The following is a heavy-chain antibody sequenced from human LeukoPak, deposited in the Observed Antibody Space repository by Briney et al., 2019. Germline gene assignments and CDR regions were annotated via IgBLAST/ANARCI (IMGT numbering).Heavy chain of an antibody. CDR1: GGTFSSYS. D-gene: IGHD5-24*01. V-gene: IGHV1-69*05. Sequence: SVNVSCKAYGGTFSSYSIRWVRQAAGQGLEWMGRIIPIFGTANYAQKFQGRVTITTPESTSTAYMELSSLRSEDTAVYYCATSREMATVDYWGQGTLVTVSS. CDR3: ATSREMATVDY. J-gene: IGHJ4*02. CDR2: IIPIFGTA.